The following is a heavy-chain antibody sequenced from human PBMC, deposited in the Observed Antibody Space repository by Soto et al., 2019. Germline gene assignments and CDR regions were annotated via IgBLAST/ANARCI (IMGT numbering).Heavy chain of an antibody. V-gene: IGHV4-59*01. Sequence: PSETLSLTCTVSGGSFSPNYWSWIRQPPGKGLEWIGDFYPSGSPHYNPSLKSRVSISADRSKNEFSLKLTSVTAADTAIYYCAREFYYDSSGIGFDSWGQGTLVTVSS. D-gene: IGHD3-22*01. CDR1: GGSFSPNY. J-gene: IGHJ4*02. CDR3: AREFYYDSSGIGFDS. CDR2: FYPSGSP.